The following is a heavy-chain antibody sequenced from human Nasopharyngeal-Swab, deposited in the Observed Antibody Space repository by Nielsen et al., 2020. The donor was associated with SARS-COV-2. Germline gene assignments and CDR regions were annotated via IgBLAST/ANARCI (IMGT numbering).Heavy chain of an antibody. CDR2: IYTSGST. V-gene: IGHV4-4*07. Sequence: SETLSLTCTVSGGSISSYYWSWIRQPAGKGLEWIGRIYTSGSTNYNPSLKSRVTMSVDKSKNQFSLKLSSVTAADTAVYYCARESLHYYGSGSYYNVLDYGGQGALVTVSS. J-gene: IGHJ4*01. D-gene: IGHD3-10*01. CDR3: ARESLHYYGSGSYYNVLDY. CDR1: GGSISSYY.